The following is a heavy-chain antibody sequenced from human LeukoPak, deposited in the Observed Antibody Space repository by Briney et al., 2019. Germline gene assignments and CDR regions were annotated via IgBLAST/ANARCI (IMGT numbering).Heavy chain of an antibody. Sequence: PGGSLRLSCAASGFTISSYSMNWVRQAPGKGLEWVSSISSSSSYIYYADSVKGRFTISGDNAKNSLYLQMNSLRAEATAVYYSPSEEAVYSNSGGFDNWGHETLGTVSS. D-gene: IGHD4-11*01. V-gene: IGHV3-21*01. CDR1: GFTISSYS. J-gene: IGHJ4*03. CDR3: PSEEAVYSNSGGFDN. CDR2: ISSSSSYI.